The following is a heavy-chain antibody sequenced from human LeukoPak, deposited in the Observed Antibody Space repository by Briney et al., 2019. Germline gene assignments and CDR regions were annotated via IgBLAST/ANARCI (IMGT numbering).Heavy chain of an antibody. Sequence: GASVKVSCKASGYTFTSYAMHWVRQAPGQRLEWMGWINAGNGNTKYSQKFQGRVTITRDTSASTAYMELSSLRSEDTAVYYCARDLTIFEVVAHYDILTYWGQGTLVTVSS. J-gene: IGHJ4*02. D-gene: IGHD3-3*01. V-gene: IGHV1-3*01. CDR2: INAGNGNT. CDR3: ARDLTIFEVVAHYDILTY. CDR1: GYTFTSYA.